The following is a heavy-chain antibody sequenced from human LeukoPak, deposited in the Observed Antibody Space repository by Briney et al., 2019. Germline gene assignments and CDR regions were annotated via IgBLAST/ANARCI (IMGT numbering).Heavy chain of an antibody. CDR2: IIPILGIA. V-gene: IGHV1-69*04. D-gene: IGHD1-26*01. CDR1: GGTFSSYA. J-gene: IGHJ4*02. Sequence: SVKVPCKASGGTFSSYAISWVRQAPGQGLEWMGRIIPILGIANYAQKFQGRVTTTADKSTSTAYMELSSLRSEDTAVYYCAIVGATRPLDYWGQGTLVTVSS. CDR3: AIVGATRPLDY.